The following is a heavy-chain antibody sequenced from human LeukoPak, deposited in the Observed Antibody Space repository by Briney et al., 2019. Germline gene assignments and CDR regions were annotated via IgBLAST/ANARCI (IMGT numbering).Heavy chain of an antibody. CDR1: GFTFSSYW. J-gene: IGHJ1*01. V-gene: IGHV3-74*01. CDR3: ASAPSEIGGYYPEYFRH. CDR2: IKSDGST. Sequence: GGSLRLSCAASGFTFSSYWMHWVRQAPGKGLVWVSRIKSDGSTNYADSVKGRFTISRDNAKNTLSLQMNSLRAEDTGVYYCASAPSEIGGYYPEYFRHWGQGTLVTVSS. D-gene: IGHD3-22*01.